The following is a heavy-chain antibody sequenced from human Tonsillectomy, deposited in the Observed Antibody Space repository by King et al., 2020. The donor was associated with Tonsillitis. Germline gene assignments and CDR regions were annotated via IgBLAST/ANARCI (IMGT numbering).Heavy chain of an antibody. V-gene: IGHV3-30*02. D-gene: IGHD2-2*01. Sequence: VQLVESGGGVVQPGGSLRLSCAASGFTFSSYGMHWVRQAPGKGLEWVAFIRYDGSNKYYADSVKGRFTISRDNSKNTLYLQMDSLRAEDTAVYYCAKVCPLFVLGNWFDPWGQGTLVTVSS. CDR3: AKVCPLFVLGNWFDP. CDR1: GFTFSSYG. J-gene: IGHJ5*02. CDR2: IRYDGSNK.